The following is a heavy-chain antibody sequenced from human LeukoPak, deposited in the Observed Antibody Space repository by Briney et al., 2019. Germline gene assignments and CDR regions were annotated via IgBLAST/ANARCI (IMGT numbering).Heavy chain of an antibody. CDR3: ARDEVVVVPAAMVDYYYYYYMDV. D-gene: IGHD2-2*01. V-gene: IGHV4-4*07. J-gene: IGHJ6*03. Sequence: SETLSLTCTVSGGSISSYYWSWIRQPAGKGLEWIGRIYTSGSTNYNPSLKSRVTMSVDTSKNQFSLKLSSVTAAGTAVYYCARDEVVVVPAAMVDYYYYYYMDVWGKGTTVTVSS. CDR2: IYTSGST. CDR1: GGSISSYY.